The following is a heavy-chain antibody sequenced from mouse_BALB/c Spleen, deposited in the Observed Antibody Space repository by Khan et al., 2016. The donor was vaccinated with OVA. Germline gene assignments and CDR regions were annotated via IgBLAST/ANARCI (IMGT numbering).Heavy chain of an antibody. CDR2: INTYTGAP. V-gene: IGHV9-3-1*01. CDR1: GYTFTIYG. J-gene: IGHJ4*01. Sequence: QIQLVQSGPELKKPGETVKISCKASGYTFTIYGMNWVRQAPGKGLKWMGCINTYTGAPTYADDFKGRFAFPLETSASTAFLQINNLKNADTSTSDCARVGYNGTMDYGGQGTTVTVSA. CDR3: ARVGYNGTMDY. D-gene: IGHD2-14*01.